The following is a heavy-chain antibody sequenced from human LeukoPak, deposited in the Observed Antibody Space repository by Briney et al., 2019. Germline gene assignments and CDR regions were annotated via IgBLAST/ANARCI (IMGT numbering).Heavy chain of an antibody. CDR3: ARVPWFGDLDDAFDI. J-gene: IGHJ3*02. D-gene: IGHD3-10*01. V-gene: IGHV1-18*01. Sequence: ASVKVSCKASGYTFTSYGISWVRQAPGQGLEWMGWISAYNGNTNYAQKLQGRVTMTTDTSTSTAYMGLRSLRSDDTAVYYCARVPWFGDLDDAFDIWGQGTMVTVSS. CDR2: ISAYNGNT. CDR1: GYTFTSYG.